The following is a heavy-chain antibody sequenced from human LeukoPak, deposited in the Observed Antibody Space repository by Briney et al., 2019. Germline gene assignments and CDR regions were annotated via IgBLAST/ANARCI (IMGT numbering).Heavy chain of an antibody. CDR3: ARGRYYDYVWGGYRYHWFDP. D-gene: IGHD3-16*02. CDR1: GGSFSGYY. J-gene: IGHJ5*02. CDR2: INHSGST. V-gene: IGHV4-34*01. Sequence: SETLSLTCAVYGGSFSGYYWSWIRQPPGKGLEWIGEINHSGSTNYNPSLKSRVTISVDTSKNQFSLKLSSVTAADTAVYYCARGRYYDYVWGGYRYHWFDPWGQGTLVTVSS.